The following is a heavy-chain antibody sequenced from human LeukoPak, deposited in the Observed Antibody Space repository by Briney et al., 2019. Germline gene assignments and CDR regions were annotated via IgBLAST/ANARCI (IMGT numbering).Heavy chain of an antibody. J-gene: IGHJ4*02. D-gene: IGHD3-3*01. CDR3: ARAGNTYYDFWSGYSIQDY. CDR1: GFTFSDYY. V-gene: IGHV3-11*01. CDR2: ISSSGSTI. Sequence: PRGSLRLSCAASGFTFSDYYMSWIRQAPGKGLEWVSYISSSGSTIYYADSVKGRFTISRDNAKNSLYLQMNSLRAEDTAVYYCARAGNTYYDFWSGYSIQDYWGQGTLVTVSS.